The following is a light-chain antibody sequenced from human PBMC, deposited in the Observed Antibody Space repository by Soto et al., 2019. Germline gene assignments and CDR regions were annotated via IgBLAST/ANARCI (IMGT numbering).Light chain of an antibody. V-gene: IGKV3-11*01. Sequence: DIVLTQSPGTLSLSPGERASLSCRASQNVETFLAWYQQRPGHSPRLLIYDASRRATGIPARFSGSGSGTDFTLTITGLEPADFGVYYCQQRYNWSVTFGDGTKVEI. J-gene: IGKJ4*01. CDR3: QQRYNWSVT. CDR1: QNVETF. CDR2: DAS.